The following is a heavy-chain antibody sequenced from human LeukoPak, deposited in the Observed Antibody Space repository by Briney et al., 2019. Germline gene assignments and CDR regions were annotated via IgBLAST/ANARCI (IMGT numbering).Heavy chain of an antibody. CDR1: GFTVSSNY. J-gene: IGHJ4*02. D-gene: IGHD5-18*01. CDR3: ARAGLAVDTAMVDYFDY. Sequence: GGSLRLSCAASGFTVSSNYMSWVRQAPGKGLEWVSVIYSGGSAYYADSVKGRFTISRDNSKNTLYLQMNSLRAEDTAVYYCARAGLAVDTAMVDYFDYWGQGTLVTVSS. CDR2: IYSGGSA. V-gene: IGHV3-66*02.